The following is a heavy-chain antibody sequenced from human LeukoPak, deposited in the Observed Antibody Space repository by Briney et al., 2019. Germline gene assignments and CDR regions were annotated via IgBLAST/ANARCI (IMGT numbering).Heavy chain of an antibody. J-gene: IGHJ3*02. Sequence: GASVKVSCKASGYTFTGYYMHGVRQAPGQGLEWMGWINPNSGGTNYAQKFQGRVTMTRDTSISTAYMELSRLRSDDTAVYSCARAALGYCTNGVCSDAFDIWGQGTMVTVSS. CDR2: INPNSGGT. D-gene: IGHD2-8*01. CDR1: GYTFTGYY. V-gene: IGHV1-2*02. CDR3: ARAALGYCTNGVCSDAFDI.